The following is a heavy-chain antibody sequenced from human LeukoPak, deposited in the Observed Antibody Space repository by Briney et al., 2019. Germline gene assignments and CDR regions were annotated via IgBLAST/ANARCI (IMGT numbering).Heavy chain of an antibody. CDR2: IYYSGST. CDR3: VRQGSLRGY. D-gene: IGHD3-3*01. V-gene: IGHV4-39*01. J-gene: IGHJ4*02. Sequence: SETLSLTCTVSGGSISSSSYYWGWIRQPPGKGLEWIGSIYYSGSTYYNPSLKSRVTISVDTSKNQFSLKLSSVTAADTAVYYCVRQGSLRGYWGQGTLVTVSS. CDR1: GGSISSSSYY.